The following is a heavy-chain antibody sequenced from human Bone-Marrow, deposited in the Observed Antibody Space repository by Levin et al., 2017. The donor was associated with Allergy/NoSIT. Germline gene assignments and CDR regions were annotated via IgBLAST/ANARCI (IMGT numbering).Heavy chain of an antibody. V-gene: IGHV3-15*01. Sequence: GGSLRLYCAASGFTFSNAWLSWVRQAPGKGLEWVGHIKTKPNGETTDFAAPVKGRFSISRDDSNDTVYLQMNRLKMEDTAVYYCTTDSSLERWRFDPWGQGALVTVSS. D-gene: IGHD2-15*01. CDR1: GFTFSNAW. CDR2: IKTKPNGETT. CDR3: TTDSSLERWRFDP. J-gene: IGHJ5*02.